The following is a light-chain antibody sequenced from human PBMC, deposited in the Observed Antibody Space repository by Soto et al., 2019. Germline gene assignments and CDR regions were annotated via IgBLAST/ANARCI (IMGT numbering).Light chain of an antibody. V-gene: IGLV2-14*01. CDR3: TSYTTTSTYV. Sequence: QSVLTQPASVSGSPAQSITISCTGTSSDVGGYDYVSWYQQHPGKAPKFMIYEVTNRPSGVSHRFSGSKSGNTASLTISGLQAEDEADYYCTSYTTTSTYVFGAGTKVTVL. CDR2: EVT. CDR1: SSDVGGYDY. J-gene: IGLJ1*01.